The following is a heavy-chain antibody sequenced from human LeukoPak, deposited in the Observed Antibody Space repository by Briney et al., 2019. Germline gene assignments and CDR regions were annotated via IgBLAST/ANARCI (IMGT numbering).Heavy chain of an antibody. CDR2: IPYDGRNK. J-gene: IGHJ4*02. CDR3: TKGGDGIQLWIPFDY. CDR1: GFTFSSYA. V-gene: IGHV3-30*04. Sequence: PGGSLRLSCVASGFTFSSYAMHWVRQAPGKGLEWVAVIPYDGRNKYYADSVKGRFTISRDNTRNTLYLQMNSLRAEDAAIYYCTKGGDGIQLWIPFDYWGQGTLVTVSS. D-gene: IGHD5-18*01.